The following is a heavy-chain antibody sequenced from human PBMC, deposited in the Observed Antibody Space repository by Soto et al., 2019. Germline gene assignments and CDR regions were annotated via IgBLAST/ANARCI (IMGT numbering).Heavy chain of an antibody. Sequence: ASVKVSCKASGYTFTSYYMHWVRQAPGQGLEWMGIINPSGGSTSYAQKFQGRVTMTRDTSTSTVYMELSSLRSEDTAVYYCARIDGEDGYNYFFDYWGQGTLVTVSS. CDR3: ARIDGEDGYNYFFDY. CDR2: INPSGGST. CDR1: GYTFTSYY. D-gene: IGHD5-12*01. J-gene: IGHJ4*02. V-gene: IGHV1-46*01.